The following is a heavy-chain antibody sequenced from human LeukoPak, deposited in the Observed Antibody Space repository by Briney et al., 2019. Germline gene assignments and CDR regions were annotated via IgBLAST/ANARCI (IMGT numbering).Heavy chain of an antibody. CDR1: GFTFSSYG. CDR2: IWYDGSNK. J-gene: IGHJ5*02. CDR3: VRGRGSYGWFDP. V-gene: IGHV3-33*01. Sequence: GGSLRLSCAASGFTFSSYGMHWVRQAPGKGLEWVAVIWYDGSNKYYADSVKGRFTISRDNSKNTLHLQMNSLRAEGTAVYYCVRGRGSYGWFDPWGQGTLVTVSS. D-gene: IGHD3-10*01.